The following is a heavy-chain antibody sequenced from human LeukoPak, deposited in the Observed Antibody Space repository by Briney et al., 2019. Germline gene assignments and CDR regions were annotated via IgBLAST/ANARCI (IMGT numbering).Heavy chain of an antibody. J-gene: IGHJ2*01. CDR2: IHYSGST. V-gene: IGHV4-39*07. CDR1: GGSISSSSYF. CDR3: ARVYYSSSYDYWYFDL. Sequence: PSETLSLTCTVSGGSISSSSYFWGWIRQPPGKGLEWIGSIHYSGSTYFNPSLKSRVTISVDTSKNQFSLKLSSVTAADTAVYYCARVYYSSSYDYWYFDLWGRGTLVTVSS. D-gene: IGHD6-13*01.